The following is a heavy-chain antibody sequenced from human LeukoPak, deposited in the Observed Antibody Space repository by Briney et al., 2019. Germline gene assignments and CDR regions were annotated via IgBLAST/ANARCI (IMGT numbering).Heavy chain of an antibody. Sequence: PGGSLRLSCGASGFSFSSYAFSWVRQAPGKGLEWVSSISSSSSYIYYADSVKGRFTISRDNAKNSLYLQMNSLRAEDTAVYYCARLTDDAFDIWGQGTMVTVSS. CDR1: GFSFSSYA. CDR3: ARLTDDAFDI. J-gene: IGHJ3*02. CDR2: ISSSSSYI. V-gene: IGHV3-21*01.